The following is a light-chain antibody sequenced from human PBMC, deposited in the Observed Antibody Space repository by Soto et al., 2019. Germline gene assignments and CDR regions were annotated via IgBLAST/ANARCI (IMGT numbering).Light chain of an antibody. Sequence: QSVLTQPASVSGSPGQSITISCTGTSSDVGSYNLVSWYQQHPGKAPQLMIYEGSKRPSGVSNRCSGSKSGNTASLTISGLQDEDEADYYCCSYAGSSTFHVVFGGGTKLTVL. CDR2: EGS. CDR3: CSYAGSSTFHVV. J-gene: IGLJ2*01. CDR1: SSDVGSYNL. V-gene: IGLV2-23*03.